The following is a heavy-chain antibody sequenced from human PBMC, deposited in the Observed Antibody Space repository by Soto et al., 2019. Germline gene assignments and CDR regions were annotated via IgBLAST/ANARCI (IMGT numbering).Heavy chain of an antibody. Sequence: SETLSLTCAVYGGSFSGYYWSWIRQPPGKGLEWIGEINHSGSTNYNPSLKSRVTISVDTSKNQFSLKLSSVTAADTAVYYCARYAKTTVTTDLYYFDYWGQGTLVTVYS. D-gene: IGHD4-17*01. CDR1: GGSFSGYY. V-gene: IGHV4-34*01. J-gene: IGHJ4*02. CDR3: ARYAKTTVTTDLYYFDY. CDR2: INHSGST.